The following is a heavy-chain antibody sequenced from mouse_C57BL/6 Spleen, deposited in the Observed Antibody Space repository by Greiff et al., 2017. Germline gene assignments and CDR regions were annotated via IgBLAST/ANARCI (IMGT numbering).Heavy chain of an antibody. CDR3: ASGGPTGPYWYFDV. CDR2: IHPNSGST. CDR1: GYTFTSYW. J-gene: IGHJ1*03. Sequence: QVQLQQPGAALVKPGASVKLSCKASGYTFTSYWMHWVKQRPGQGLEWIGMIHPNSGSTNYNEKFKSKATLTVDKSSSTAYMQLSSLTSEDSAVYYCASGGPTGPYWYFDVWGTGTTVTVSS. V-gene: IGHV1-64*01. D-gene: IGHD2-10*01.